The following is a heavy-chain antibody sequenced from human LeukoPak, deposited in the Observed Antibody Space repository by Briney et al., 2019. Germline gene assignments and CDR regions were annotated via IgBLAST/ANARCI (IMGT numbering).Heavy chain of an antibody. V-gene: IGHV4-39*01. J-gene: IGHJ4*02. CDR2: IYYSGST. CDR3: ARRLGIAVFDY. CDR1: GGSISSSDYY. D-gene: IGHD6-19*01. Sequence: PSETLSLTCTVSGGSISSSDYYWGWIRQPPGKGLELIGSIYYSGSTYYNPSLKSRVTMSVDTSKNQFSLKLSSVTAADTAVYHCARRLGIAVFDYWGQGTLVTVSS.